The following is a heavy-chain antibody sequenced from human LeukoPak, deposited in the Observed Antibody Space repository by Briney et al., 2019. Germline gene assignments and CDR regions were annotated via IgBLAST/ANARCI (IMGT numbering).Heavy chain of an antibody. J-gene: IGHJ4*02. Sequence: GGPLRLSCAASGFTFSSYGMNWVRQAPGKGLEWVSSISSSSNYIYYADSMKGRFTISRDNAKNSLYLQMNSLRAEDTAVYYCARGNTVWDYWGRGTLVTVSS. CDR3: ARGNTVWDY. D-gene: IGHD3-16*01. CDR2: ISSSSNYI. V-gene: IGHV3-21*01. CDR1: GFTFSSYG.